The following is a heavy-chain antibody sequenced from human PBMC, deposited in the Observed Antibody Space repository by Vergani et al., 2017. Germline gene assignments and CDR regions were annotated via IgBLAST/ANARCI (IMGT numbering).Heavy chain of an antibody. CDR1: GFTFSDHY. J-gene: IGHJ4*02. CDR3: TTDRKVTINYFDY. CDR2: TRNKANSYTT. V-gene: IGHV3-72*01. Sequence: EVQLLESGGGLVQPGGSLILSCAASGFTFSDHYMDWVRQAPGKRLEWVALTRNKANSYTTEYAASVKGRFIISIDDSKNTMYLQMNSLKTEDTAVYYCTTDRKVTINYFDYWGQGTLVTVSS. D-gene: IGHD4-17*01.